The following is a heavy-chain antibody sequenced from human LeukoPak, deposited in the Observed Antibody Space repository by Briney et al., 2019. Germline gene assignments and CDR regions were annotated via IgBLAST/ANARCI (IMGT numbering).Heavy chain of an antibody. CDR1: GGSIRSYY. V-gene: IGHV4-59*01. Sequence: SETLSLTCTVSGGSIRSYYWSWIRQHPGKGLEWIGYIYYSGSTNYNPSLKSRVTISVDTSKNQFSLKLSSVTAADTAVYYCARGPPGSGWYLTFDYWGQGTLVTVSS. D-gene: IGHD6-19*01. CDR2: IYYSGST. CDR3: ARGPPGSGWYLTFDY. J-gene: IGHJ4*02.